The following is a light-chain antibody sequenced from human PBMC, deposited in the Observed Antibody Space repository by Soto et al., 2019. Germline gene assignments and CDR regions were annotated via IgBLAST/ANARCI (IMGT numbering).Light chain of an antibody. Sequence: DIQLTQSPSFLSASVGDRVTITCRASQGISSYLAWYQQKPGKAPNLLIYAASTLQSGVPSRFSGSGSGTEFTLTISSPQPEDFATYYCQQLYRFTLYFGGGTKVEIK. J-gene: IGKJ4*01. CDR3: QQLYRFTLY. V-gene: IGKV1-9*01. CDR2: AAS. CDR1: QGISSY.